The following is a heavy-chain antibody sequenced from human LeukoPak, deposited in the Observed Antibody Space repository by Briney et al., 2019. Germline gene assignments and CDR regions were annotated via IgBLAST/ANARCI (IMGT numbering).Heavy chain of an antibody. CDR2: ISAYHGNT. Sequence: ASVKVSCTASGYTFTSYGISWVRQAPGQGLEWMGWISAYHGNTNYAQKLQGRVTMTTDTSTSTAYMELRSLRSDDTAVYYCARDGEMATIRSNWFDPWGQGTLVTVSS. CDR1: GYTFTSYG. J-gene: IGHJ5*02. CDR3: ARDGEMATIRSNWFDP. D-gene: IGHD5-24*01. V-gene: IGHV1-18*01.